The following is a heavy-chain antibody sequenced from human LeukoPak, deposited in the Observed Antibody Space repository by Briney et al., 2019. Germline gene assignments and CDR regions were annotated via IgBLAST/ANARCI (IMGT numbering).Heavy chain of an antibody. CDR1: GFSFR. CDR3: VRDLGDDSVGRDYAGNDY. D-gene: IGHD3-22*01. V-gene: IGHV3-7*01. CDR2: IIQDGGET. J-gene: IGHJ4*02. Sequence: PGGSLRLSCAGSGFSFRMGWVRQTPEKGLEYVANIIQDGGETHYVDSVKGRFTISRDNAKKQLYLQMNRLRGEDTAIYYCVRDLGDDSVGRDYAGNDYWGQGTLLLVSS.